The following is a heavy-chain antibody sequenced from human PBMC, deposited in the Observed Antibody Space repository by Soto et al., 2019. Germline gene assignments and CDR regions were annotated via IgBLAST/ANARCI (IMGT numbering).Heavy chain of an antibody. CDR3: ARGPSGDKVDY. D-gene: IGHD7-27*01. CDR2: IYDGGTT. Sequence: QVQLQESGPRLVSPSQTLSLTCTVSGGSISSAAHCWSWIRQSPDKGLEWIGHIYDGGTTYSSPSLKGRVTISADTSETQFSLKLNSVSAADTAVYYCARGPSGDKVDYWGQGIQVTVSS. V-gene: IGHV4-30-4*01. CDR1: GGSISSAAHC. J-gene: IGHJ4*02.